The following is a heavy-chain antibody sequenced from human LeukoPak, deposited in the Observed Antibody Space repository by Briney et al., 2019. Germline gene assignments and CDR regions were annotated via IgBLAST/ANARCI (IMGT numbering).Heavy chain of an antibody. Sequence: GGSLRLSCTASGFTFSSYAMYWVRQAPGKGLEWVSGIFGSGGSAHYADSVKGRFTISRDNSQNTVYLQMNSLRAEDTAVYYCGRTTTGYSSGRNPAWPVDYWGQGTLVTVSS. J-gene: IGHJ4*02. CDR1: GFTFSSYA. CDR2: IFGSGGSA. V-gene: IGHV3-23*01. CDR3: GRTTTGYSSGRNPAWPVDY. D-gene: IGHD6-19*01.